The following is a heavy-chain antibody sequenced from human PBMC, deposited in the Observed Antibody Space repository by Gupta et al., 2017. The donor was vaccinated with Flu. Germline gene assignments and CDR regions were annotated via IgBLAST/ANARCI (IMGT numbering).Heavy chain of an antibody. CDR2: IRSKAYGGTT. CDR3: TRGPGDYVWGSYLIPFDY. V-gene: IGHV3-49*03. D-gene: IGHD3-16*02. J-gene: IGHJ4*02. Sequence: EVQLVESGGGLVQPGRSLRLSCTASGFTSGDYAMSWFRQAPGKGLEWVGFIRSKAYGGTTEYAASVKGRFTISRDDSKSIAYLQMNSLKTEDTAVYYCTRGPGDYVWGSYLIPFDYWGQGTLVTVSS. CDR1: GFTSGDYA.